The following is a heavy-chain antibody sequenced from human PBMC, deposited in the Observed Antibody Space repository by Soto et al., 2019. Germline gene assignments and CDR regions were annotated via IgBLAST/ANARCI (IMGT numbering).Heavy chain of an antibody. J-gene: IGHJ6*02. D-gene: IGHD3-22*01. CDR2: IRSKANSYAT. Sequence: AGSLRLSCAASGFTFSGSAMHWVRQASGKGLEWVGRIRSKANSYATAYAASVKGRFTISRDDSKNTAYLQMNSLKTEDTAVYYCTPRYYDSSGYYGDYYYYGMDVWGQGTTVTVSS. V-gene: IGHV3-73*01. CDR3: TPRYYDSSGYYGDYYYYGMDV. CDR1: GFTFSGSA.